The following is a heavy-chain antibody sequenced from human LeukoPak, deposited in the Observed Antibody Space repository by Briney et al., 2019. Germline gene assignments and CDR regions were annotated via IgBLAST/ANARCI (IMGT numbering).Heavy chain of an antibody. V-gene: IGHV1-8*03. CDR3: ARVDGSVDY. J-gene: IGHJ4*02. CDR2: MNPKSGNT. D-gene: IGHD5-24*01. Sequence: ASVKVSCKASGYTFTNYDINWVRQATGQGLEWMGWMNPKSGNTGYAQKFQGRVTITRNTSRNTAYMELSSLRSEGTAVYYCARVDGSVDYWGQGTLVTVSS. CDR1: GYTFTNYD.